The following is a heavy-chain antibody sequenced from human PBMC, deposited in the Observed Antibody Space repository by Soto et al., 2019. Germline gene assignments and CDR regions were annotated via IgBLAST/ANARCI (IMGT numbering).Heavy chain of an antibody. D-gene: IGHD4-17*01. CDR2: INHSGST. V-gene: IGHV4-34*01. J-gene: IGHJ2*01. CDR1: GGSFSGYY. Sequence: QVHLQQWGAGLLKPSETLSLTCAVYGGSFSGYYWSWIHQPPGKGLEWIGEINHSGSTNFNPSLKSRVSISVDTSKKQFSLRLNSVTAADTAVYYCAAHLKTTVTAYWYFDLWGRGTLVTVSS. CDR3: AAHLKTTVTAYWYFDL.